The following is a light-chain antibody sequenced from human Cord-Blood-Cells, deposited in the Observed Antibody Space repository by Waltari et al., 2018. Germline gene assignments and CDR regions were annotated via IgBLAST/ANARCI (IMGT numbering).Light chain of an antibody. CDR2: GAS. V-gene: IGKV3-20*01. CDR3: QQYGSPPPLT. J-gene: IGKJ4*01. Sequence: EIVLTQSPGTLSLSPGERATLSCRASQSVSSSYLAWYQQKPGQAPRLLIYGASGRATGIPDRFSGRGSGTDFTLTISRLEPEDFAVYYCQQYGSPPPLTFGGGTKVEIK. CDR1: QSVSSSY.